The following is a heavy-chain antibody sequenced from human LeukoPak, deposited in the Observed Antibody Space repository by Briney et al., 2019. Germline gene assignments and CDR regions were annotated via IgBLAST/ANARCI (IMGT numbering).Heavy chain of an antibody. D-gene: IGHD6-6*01. CDR3: ARDGYSSSSFDY. Sequence: SETLSLTCAVYGGSFSGCYWSWIRQPPGKGLEWIGEINHSGSTNYNPSLKSRVTISVDTSKNQFSLKLSSVTAADTAVYYCARDGYSSSSFDYWGQGTLVTVSS. V-gene: IGHV4-34*01. J-gene: IGHJ4*02. CDR2: INHSGST. CDR1: GGSFSGCY.